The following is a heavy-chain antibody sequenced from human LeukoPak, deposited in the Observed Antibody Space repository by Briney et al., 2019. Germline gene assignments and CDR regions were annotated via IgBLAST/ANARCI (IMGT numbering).Heavy chain of an antibody. V-gene: IGHV4-34*01. Sequence: SETLSLTCAVYGGSFSGYYWSWIRQPPGKGLEWIGEINHSGSTNYNPSLKSRVTISVGTSKNQFSLKLSSVTAADTAVYYCARLRFAGFDPWGQGTLVTVSS. CDR1: GGSFSGYY. J-gene: IGHJ5*02. CDR2: INHSGST. CDR3: ARLRFAGFDP.